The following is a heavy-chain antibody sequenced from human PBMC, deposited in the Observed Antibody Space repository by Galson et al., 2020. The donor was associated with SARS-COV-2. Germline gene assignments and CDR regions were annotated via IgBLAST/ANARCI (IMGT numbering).Heavy chain of an antibody. V-gene: IGHV5-51*01. CDR1: GYSFSTYW. CDR3: VRHYQQWLLYYYGRDV. J-gene: IGHJ6*02. CDR2: IYPGDSDT. D-gene: IGHD6-19*01. Sequence: GESLKISCKASGYSFSTYWIGWVRQMPGKGLEWMGIIYPGDSDTRYSPSFQGQVTISADESISTAYLQWSSLKASDTAIYYCVRHYQQWLLYYYGRDVWGQGTTVTVS.